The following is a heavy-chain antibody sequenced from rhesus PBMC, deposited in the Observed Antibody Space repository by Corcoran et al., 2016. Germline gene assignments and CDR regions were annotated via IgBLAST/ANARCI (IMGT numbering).Heavy chain of an antibody. Sequence: QLQLQESGPGLVKPSATLSVTCAVSGGSISSSNWWRWIRPSPGKGLEWIGYIYGGSGSTSYNPSRKSRVTISTDTSKNQFSLKLSSVTAADTAVYYCARRLATVTLSYFDYWGQGVLVTVSS. J-gene: IGHJ4*01. D-gene: IGHD5-36*02. CDR1: GGSISSSNW. V-gene: IGHV4S7*01. CDR2: IYGGSGST. CDR3: ARRLATVTLSYFDY.